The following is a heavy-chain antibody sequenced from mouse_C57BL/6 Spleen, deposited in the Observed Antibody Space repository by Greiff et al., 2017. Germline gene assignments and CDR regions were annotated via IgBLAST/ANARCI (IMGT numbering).Heavy chain of an antibody. CDR3: TRGGYYDDYAMDY. CDR1: GYTFTDYE. D-gene: IGHD2-3*01. Sequence: QVQLQQSGAELVRPGASVTLSCKASGYTFTDYEMHWVKQTPVQGLEWIGAIDPETGGTAYNQKFKGKAILTADKSSSTAYMELRSLTSDDSAVYYCTRGGYYDDYAMDYWGQGTSVTVSS. J-gene: IGHJ4*01. V-gene: IGHV1-15*01. CDR2: IDPETGGT.